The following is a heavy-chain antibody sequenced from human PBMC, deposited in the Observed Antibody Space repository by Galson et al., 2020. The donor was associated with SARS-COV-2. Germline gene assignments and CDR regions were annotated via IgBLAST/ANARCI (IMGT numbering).Heavy chain of an antibody. J-gene: IGHJ3*02. Sequence: GGSLSLSCAASGFTFDDYAMHWVRPAPGKGLEWVSGISWNSGSIGYADSVKGRFTISRDNAKNSLYLQMNSLRAEDTALYYCAKDTRSHYDILTGYGAFDIWGQGTMVTVSS. CDR3: AKDTRSHYDILTGYGAFDI. V-gene: IGHV3-9*01. CDR2: ISWNSGSI. CDR1: GFTFDDYA. D-gene: IGHD3-9*01.